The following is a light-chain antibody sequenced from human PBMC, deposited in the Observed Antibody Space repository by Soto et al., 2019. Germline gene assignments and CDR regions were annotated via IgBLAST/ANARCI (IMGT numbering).Light chain of an antibody. CDR2: DVS. J-gene: IGKJ4*01. CDR1: QSVSTY. Sequence: IVLPLSPAERSSPSCRATNLASRASQSVSTYLAWYQQKPGQAPRLLIYDVSNRATGIPPRFSGSGSGTDFTLTISSLEPEDFAIYYCQRRRSRLTFGGGTKVDIK. V-gene: IGKV3-11*01. CDR3: QRRRSRLT.